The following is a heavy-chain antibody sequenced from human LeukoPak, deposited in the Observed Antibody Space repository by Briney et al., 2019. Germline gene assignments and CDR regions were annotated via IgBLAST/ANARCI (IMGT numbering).Heavy chain of an antibody. CDR3: AKYNPNTAMDY. CDR2: ISYDGSNK. V-gene: IGHV3-30*18. Sequence: GGSLRLSCAASGFTFSSYGMHWVRQAPVKGLEWVAVISYDGSNKYYADSEKGRFTISRDNSKNTLYLQMNSLRAEDTAVYYCAKYNPNTAMDYWGQGTLVTVSS. D-gene: IGHD5-18*01. J-gene: IGHJ4*02. CDR1: GFTFSSYG.